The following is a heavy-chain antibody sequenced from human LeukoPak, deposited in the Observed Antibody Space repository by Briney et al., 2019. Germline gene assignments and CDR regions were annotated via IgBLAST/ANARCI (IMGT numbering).Heavy chain of an antibody. CDR1: GFTFSSYG. D-gene: IGHD1-7*01. V-gene: IGHV3-33*01. Sequence: PGGSLRLSCAAPGFTFSSYGMHWVRQAPGKGLEWVAVIWYDGSNKYYADSVKGRFTISRDNSKNTLYLQMNSLRAEDTAVYYCARAGPHPTTRLPCMDVWGQGTTVTVSS. J-gene: IGHJ6*02. CDR3: ARAGPHPTTRLPCMDV. CDR2: IWYDGSNK.